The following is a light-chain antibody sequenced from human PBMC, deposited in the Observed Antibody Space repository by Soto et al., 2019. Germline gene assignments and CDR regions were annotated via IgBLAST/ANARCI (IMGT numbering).Light chain of an antibody. Sequence: AIQLTQSPSSLSASVGDRVTITCRARQGIGSNLAWYHQKPGKPPKVLIYDASTLESGVPSRFSGSQSGTDFTLTISGLQTEDFATYYCQQFSYLPVAFGGGTKVEI. J-gene: IGKJ4*01. CDR3: QQFSYLPVA. CDR1: QGIGSN. V-gene: IGKV1D-13*01. CDR2: DAS.